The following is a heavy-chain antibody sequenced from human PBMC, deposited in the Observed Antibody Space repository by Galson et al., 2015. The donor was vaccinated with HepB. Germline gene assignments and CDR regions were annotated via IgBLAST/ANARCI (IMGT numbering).Heavy chain of an antibody. Sequence: QSGAEVKKPGESLRISCKASGGTFSSYVFTWVRQAPGQGLEWMGRIIPILDIANYAQKFQGRVTITEDKSTSTTYMELSSLRSEDTAVYYCAVEMAAVNDAFHIWGQGTMVTVSS. J-gene: IGHJ3*02. D-gene: IGHD5-24*01. CDR2: IIPILDIA. V-gene: IGHV1-69*04. CDR1: GGTFSSYV. CDR3: AVEMAAVNDAFHI.